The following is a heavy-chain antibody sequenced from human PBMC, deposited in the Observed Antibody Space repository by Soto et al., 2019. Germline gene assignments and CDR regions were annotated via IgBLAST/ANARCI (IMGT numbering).Heavy chain of an antibody. CDR2: IVVDSNTA. D-gene: IGHD1-26*01. CDR3: ARAIKRWEVNSYFDF. CDR1: GSTFNNFA. V-gene: IGHV1-69*06. J-gene: IGHJ4*02. Sequence: QVVLLQSGAEVKEPGSSVRVSCQVSGSTFNNFAFSWVRQAPGHGPEWMGGIVVDSNTAEYSQRFQDRDTITADTSTDTLYMELGSLTFADTAVYYCARAIKRWEVNSYFDFWGQGTLVTVSS.